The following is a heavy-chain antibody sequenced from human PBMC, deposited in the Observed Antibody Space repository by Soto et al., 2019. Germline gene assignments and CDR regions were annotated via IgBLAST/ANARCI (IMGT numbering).Heavy chain of an antibody. J-gene: IGHJ4*02. CDR2: VSFDGSDE. CDR1: GFTFSSYG. CDR3: AKSPYASSGYYYYFQY. V-gene: IGHV3-30*18. D-gene: IGHD3-22*01. Sequence: QVQLVESGGGVVQPGRSLRLSCAASGFTFSSYGMHWVRQAPGKGLEWVADVSFDGSDEHYADSVKGRFTISRDNSKNTLYLQMHSLSGEDTAVYYCAKSPYASSGYYYYFQYWGQGTLVTVSS.